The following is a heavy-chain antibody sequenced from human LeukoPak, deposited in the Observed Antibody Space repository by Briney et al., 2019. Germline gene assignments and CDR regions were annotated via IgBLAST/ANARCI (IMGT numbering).Heavy chain of an antibody. D-gene: IGHD5-24*01. Sequence: ASVKVSYKASGYTFTGYYMHWVRQALGQGLEWMGWINPNSGGTNYAQKFQGRVTMTRDTSISTAYMELSRLRSDDTAVYYCASWVATSQHYFDYWGQGTLVTVSS. CDR2: INPNSGGT. V-gene: IGHV1-2*02. CDR1: GYTFTGYY. J-gene: IGHJ4*02. CDR3: ASWVATSQHYFDY.